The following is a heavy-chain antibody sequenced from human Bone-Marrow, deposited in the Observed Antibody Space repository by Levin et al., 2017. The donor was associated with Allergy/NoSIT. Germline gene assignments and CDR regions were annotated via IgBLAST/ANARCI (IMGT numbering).Heavy chain of an antibody. CDR2: ISFDGRSQ. CDR1: GFTFSSYA. V-gene: IGHV3-30*04. J-gene: IGHJ4*02. CDR3: AREGAV. Sequence: GGSLRLSCAASGFTFSSYAMHWVRQAPGKGLEWVAAISFDGRSQYSADSVRGRFTLSRDNSKKTLFLQMNSLRTEDTAVYYCAREGAVWGQGTLVTVSS. D-gene: IGHD4/OR15-4a*01.